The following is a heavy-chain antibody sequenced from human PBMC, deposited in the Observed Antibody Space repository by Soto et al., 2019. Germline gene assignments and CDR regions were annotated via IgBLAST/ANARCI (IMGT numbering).Heavy chain of an antibody. CDR1: GFTFSSYV. J-gene: IGHJ6*01. CDR2: IWYDGINK. V-gene: IGHV3-33*01. Sequence: HPGGSLRLSCAASGFTFSSYVMHWVRQAPGKGLEWVAVIWYDGINKYYADSVKGRFTISRDNSKNTLYLQMNSLRAEDTAVYYCARGALVVVPAAIMDYYYYGMDVWGQGSTVNVSX. CDR3: ARGALVVVPAAIMDYYYYGMDV. D-gene: IGHD2-2*02.